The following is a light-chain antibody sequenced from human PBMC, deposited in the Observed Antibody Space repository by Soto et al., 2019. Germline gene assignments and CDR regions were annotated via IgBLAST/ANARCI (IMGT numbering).Light chain of an antibody. CDR2: EVS. CDR3: CSYAGSSTFAV. Sequence: QSALTQPASVSRSPGQSITISCTGTSSDVGSYNLVSWYQQHPGKAPKLMIYEVSKRPSGVSNRFSGSKSGNTASLTISGLQAEDEADYYWCSYAGSSTFAVFGGGTKVTVL. CDR1: SSDVGSYNL. V-gene: IGLV2-23*02. J-gene: IGLJ2*01.